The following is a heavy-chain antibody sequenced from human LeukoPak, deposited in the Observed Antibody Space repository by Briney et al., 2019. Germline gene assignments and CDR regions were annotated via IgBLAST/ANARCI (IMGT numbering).Heavy chain of an antibody. J-gene: IGHJ5*02. Sequence: ASVKVSCKASGSIFTSYVMHWVRQAPGQRREWMGWINAGNDNRKYSQKLQGRVPITKYASASTAYMERSSLRSEDTAVYYCVRSNMVRGVISFDPWGQGTLVTVSS. V-gene: IGHV1-3*01. CDR1: GSIFTSYV. CDR3: VRSNMVRGVISFDP. D-gene: IGHD3-10*01. CDR2: INAGNDNR.